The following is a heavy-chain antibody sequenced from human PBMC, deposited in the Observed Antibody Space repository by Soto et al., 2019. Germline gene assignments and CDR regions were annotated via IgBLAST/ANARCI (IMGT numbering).Heavy chain of an antibody. CDR2: IYRDGYT. J-gene: IGHJ4*02. V-gene: IGHV3-66*04. CDR1: GFTVSSNY. Sequence: EVQLVESGGDLVQPGGSLRLSCAASGFTVSSNYMTWVRQAPGKGLEWVSVIYRDGYTYYADSVKGRFTISRDNSKNTLYLQMNTLRAEDTAVYYCGRLFDSGRGPFDYWGQGTLVTVSS. CDR3: GRLFDSGRGPFDY. D-gene: IGHD3-10*01.